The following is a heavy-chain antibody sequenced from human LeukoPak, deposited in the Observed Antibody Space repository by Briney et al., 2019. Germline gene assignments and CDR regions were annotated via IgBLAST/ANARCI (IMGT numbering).Heavy chain of an antibody. V-gene: IGHV4-59*08. Sequence: SETLSLTCTASGGSISSYYWSWIRQPPGKGLEWIGYIYYSGSTNYNPSLKSRVTISVDTSKNQFSLKLSSVTAADTAVYYCARLPRVGGDIVASAHDYWGQGTLVTVSS. J-gene: IGHJ4*02. D-gene: IGHD5-12*01. CDR3: ARLPRVGGDIVASAHDY. CDR1: GGSISSYY. CDR2: IYYSGST.